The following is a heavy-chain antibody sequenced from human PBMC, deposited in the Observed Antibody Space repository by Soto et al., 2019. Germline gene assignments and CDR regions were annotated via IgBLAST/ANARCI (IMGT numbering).Heavy chain of an antibody. CDR3: ARRRVLRYIGFDP. CDR2: INHSGST. D-gene: IGHD3-9*01. Sequence: SETLSLTCAVYGGSFSGYYWSWIRQPPGKGLEWIGEINHSGSTNYNPSLKSRVTTSVDTSKNQFSLKLSSVTAADTAVYYCARRRVLRYIGFDPWGQGTLVTVSS. CDR1: GGSFSGYY. J-gene: IGHJ5*02. V-gene: IGHV4-34*01.